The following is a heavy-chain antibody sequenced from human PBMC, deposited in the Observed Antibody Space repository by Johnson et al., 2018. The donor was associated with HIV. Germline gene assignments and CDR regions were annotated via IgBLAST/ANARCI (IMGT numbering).Heavy chain of an antibody. D-gene: IGHD3-16*01. CDR3: ARGGSDVFEI. CDR2: IKQDGSEK. Sequence: VQLVESGGGLVKPGGSLRLSCAASGFTFSDYYMSWIRQAPGKGLEWVANIKQDGSEKYYVDSVKGRFTISRDNAKNSLYLQMNSLRADDTAVYYCARGGSDVFEIWGRGTMVTVSS. CDR1: GFTFSDYY. V-gene: IGHV3-7*02. J-gene: IGHJ3*02.